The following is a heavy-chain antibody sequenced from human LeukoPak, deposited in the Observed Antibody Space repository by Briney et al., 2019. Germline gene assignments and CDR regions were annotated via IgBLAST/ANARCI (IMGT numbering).Heavy chain of an antibody. CDR2: ISSSGSPI. V-gene: IGHV3-48*03. J-gene: IGHJ4*02. Sequence: GGSLRLSCAASGFTFSSYEMNWVRQAPGKGLEWVSYISSSGSPIYYADSVKGRFTISRDNAKNSLYLQMHSLRAEDTAVYYCARDVSRYSGRYYDYWGQGTLLIVSS. CDR1: GFTFSSYE. CDR3: ARDVSRYSGRYYDY. D-gene: IGHD1-26*01.